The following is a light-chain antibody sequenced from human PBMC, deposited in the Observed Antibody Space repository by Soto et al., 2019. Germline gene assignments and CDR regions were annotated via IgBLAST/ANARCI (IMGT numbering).Light chain of an antibody. CDR1: NKESGGYNY. CDR2: DVT. J-gene: IGLJ1*01. CDR3: SSYSSTSTRRL. Sequence: SFPAPAPSLSWSPGESITLPRPGNNKESGGYNYVSWYQQFPGKAPKLIIYDVTNRPSGVSFRFSGSKSGNTASLTISGLQAEDEAGYHCSSYSSTSTRRLFGAGTKVTVL. V-gene: IGLV2-14*03.